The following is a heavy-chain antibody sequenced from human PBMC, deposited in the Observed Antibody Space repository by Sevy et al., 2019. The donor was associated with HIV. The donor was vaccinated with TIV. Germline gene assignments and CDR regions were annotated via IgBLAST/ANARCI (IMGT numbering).Heavy chain of an antibody. D-gene: IGHD3-22*01. CDR3: ARDLSVSMTMIVEGAFDI. V-gene: IGHV4-4*07. CDR2: IYTSGST. Sequence: SETLSLTCTVSGGSISSYYWSWIRQPAGKGLEWIGRIYTSGSTNYIPSLKSRVTMSVDTSKNQFSLKLSSVTAADTAVYYCARDLSVSMTMIVEGAFDIWGQGTMVTVSS. J-gene: IGHJ3*02. CDR1: GGSISSYY.